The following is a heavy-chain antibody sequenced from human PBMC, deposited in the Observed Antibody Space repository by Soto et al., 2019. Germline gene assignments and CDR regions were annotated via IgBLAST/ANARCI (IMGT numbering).Heavy chain of an antibody. Sequence: QVQLVQSGAEVKKPGASVKVSCKASGYTFTSYGISWVRQAPGQGLEWMGWISAYNGNTNYAQKLQGRVTMTTDTITSKAYMELRSVGSDDAAGYYCAGDLYYYDGRDDFGVDYWGQGTLVTVSS. D-gene: IGHD3-22*01. J-gene: IGHJ4*02. CDR1: GYTFTSYG. CDR2: ISAYNGNT. CDR3: AGDLYYYDGRDDFGVDY. V-gene: IGHV1-18*01.